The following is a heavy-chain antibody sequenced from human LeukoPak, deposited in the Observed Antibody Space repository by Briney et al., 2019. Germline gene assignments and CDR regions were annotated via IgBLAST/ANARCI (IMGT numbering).Heavy chain of an antibody. CDR3: ARAGGYYDSGGYSSGFDY. Sequence: PSQTLSLTCTVSGGSISSDSYYWSWTRQPAGKGLEWIGRIYNSGSANYNPSLKSRVTISVDTSKNQFSLKLSSLTAADTAVYYCARAGGYYDSGGYSSGFDYWGQGTLVTVSS. J-gene: IGHJ4*02. CDR2: IYNSGSA. D-gene: IGHD3-22*01. V-gene: IGHV4-61*02. CDR1: GGSISSDSYY.